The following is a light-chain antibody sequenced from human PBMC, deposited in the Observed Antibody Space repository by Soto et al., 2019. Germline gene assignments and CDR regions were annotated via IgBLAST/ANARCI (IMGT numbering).Light chain of an antibody. Sequence: DIVMTQSPSSLSASVGDRVTITCRASQGISSYLAWYQQKPGKAPKLLIYAASTLESGVPSRFSGSGSGTDFTLTITRLQPEDFATYYCQQLNRFGQGTKVDIK. J-gene: IGKJ2*01. CDR1: QGISSY. V-gene: IGKV1-9*01. CDR3: QQLNR. CDR2: AAS.